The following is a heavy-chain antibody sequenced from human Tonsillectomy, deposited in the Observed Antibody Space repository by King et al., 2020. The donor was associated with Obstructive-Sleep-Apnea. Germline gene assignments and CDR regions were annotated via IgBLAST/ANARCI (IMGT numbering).Heavy chain of an antibody. Sequence: QLVQSGGGVVQPGGSLRLSCAASGFTFSSYDIHWVRQAPGKGLEWVAFIRYDGSHEYYADSVKGRFTISRDNSKNTLYLQMNSLRAKDTAVYYCAKSADSWFGEAGFDYWGQGTLVTVSS. D-gene: IGHD3-10*01. CDR2: IRYDGSHE. V-gene: IGHV3-30*02. CDR1: GFTFSSYD. J-gene: IGHJ4*02. CDR3: AKSADSWFGEAGFDY.